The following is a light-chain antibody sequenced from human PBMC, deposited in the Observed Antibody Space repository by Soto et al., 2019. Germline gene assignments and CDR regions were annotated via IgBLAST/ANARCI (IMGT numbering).Light chain of an antibody. Sequence: QPDLTQPASVSGSPGQSITISCTGTSSDVGSYNLVSWYQQHPGKAPKLMIYEGSKRPSGVSNRFSGSKSGNTASLTISGLQAEDEADYYCCSYAGSSTYYVFGNGTKVTVL. CDR2: EGS. CDR1: SSDVGSYNL. CDR3: CSYAGSSTYYV. V-gene: IGLV2-23*01. J-gene: IGLJ1*01.